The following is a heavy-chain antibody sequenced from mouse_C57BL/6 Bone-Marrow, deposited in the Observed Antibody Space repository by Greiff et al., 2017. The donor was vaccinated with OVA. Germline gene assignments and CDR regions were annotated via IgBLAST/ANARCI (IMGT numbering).Heavy chain of an antibody. CDR3: TTFDGYYDRAMDY. J-gene: IGHJ4*01. CDR2: IYPGSGST. V-gene: IGHV1-55*01. CDR1: GYTFTSYW. D-gene: IGHD2-3*01. Sequence: QVQLKQSGAELVKPGASVKMSCKASGYTFTSYWITWVKQRPGQGLEWIGDIYPGSGSTNYNEKFKSKATLTVDTSSSTAYMQLSSLTSEDSAVYYCTTFDGYYDRAMDYWGQGTSVTVSS.